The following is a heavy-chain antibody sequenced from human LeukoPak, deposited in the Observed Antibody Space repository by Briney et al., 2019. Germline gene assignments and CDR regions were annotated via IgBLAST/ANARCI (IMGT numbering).Heavy chain of an antibody. CDR3: ARHLYDVSSYPDY. Sequence: GESLKISCKASGYSFTNYWIGWVRQMPGKGLAWMGVIYPDDSDTKYSPSFKGQVIISADKSISTAYLQWSSLKASDTAIYYCARHLYDVSSYPDYWGQGTLVTVSS. V-gene: IGHV5-51*01. CDR1: GYSFTNYW. D-gene: IGHD2-8*01. J-gene: IGHJ4*02. CDR2: IYPDDSDT.